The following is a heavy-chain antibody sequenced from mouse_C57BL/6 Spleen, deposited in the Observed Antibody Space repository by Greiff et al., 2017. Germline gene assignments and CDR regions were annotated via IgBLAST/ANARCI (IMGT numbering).Heavy chain of an antibody. J-gene: IGHJ4*01. D-gene: IGHD1-1*01. CDR2: IYPGDGDT. Sequence: QVQLQQSGPELVKPGASVKISCKASGYAFSSSWMHWVKQRPGKGLEWIGRIYPGDGDTNYNGKFKGKATLTADKSSSTAYMQLSSLTSEDAAVYFCARGIYGSSSYYAMDYWGQGTSVTVSS. CDR3: ARGIYGSSSYYAMDY. CDR1: GYAFSSSW. V-gene: IGHV1-82*01.